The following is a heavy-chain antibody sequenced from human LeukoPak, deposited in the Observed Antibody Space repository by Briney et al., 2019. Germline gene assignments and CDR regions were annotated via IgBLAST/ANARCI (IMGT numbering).Heavy chain of an antibody. V-gene: IGHV1-69*04. CDR3: ARVPGQVVPAAIGRYWFDP. Sequence: EASVKVSCKASGGTFSSYAISWVRQAPGQGLEWMGRITPILGIANYAQKFQGRVTISADKSTSTAYMELSSLRSEDTAVYYCARVPGQVVPAAIGRYWFDPWGQRTLVTVSS. CDR1: GGTFSSYA. CDR2: ITPILGIA. D-gene: IGHD2-2*02. J-gene: IGHJ5*02.